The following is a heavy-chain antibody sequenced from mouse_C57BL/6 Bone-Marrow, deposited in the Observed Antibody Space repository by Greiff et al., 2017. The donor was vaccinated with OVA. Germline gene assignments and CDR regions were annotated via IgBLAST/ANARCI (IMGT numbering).Heavy chain of an antibody. J-gene: IGHJ4*01. D-gene: IGHD2-4*01. V-gene: IGHV5-6*01. CDR1: GFTFSSYG. CDR2: ISSGGSYT. Sequence: EVQLVESGGDLVKPGGSLKLSCAASGFTFSSYGMSWVRQTPDKRLEWVATISSGGSYTYYPDSVKGRFTISRDNAKNTLYLQLSRLKSEDTAEYYCARHEECDYDEGSMDYWGQGTSVTVSS. CDR3: ARHEECDYDEGSMDY.